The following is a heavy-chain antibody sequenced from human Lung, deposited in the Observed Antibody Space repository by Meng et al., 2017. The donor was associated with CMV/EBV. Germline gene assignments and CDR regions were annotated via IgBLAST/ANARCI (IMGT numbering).Heavy chain of an antibody. CDR1: GFTFSGYA. Sequence: GESLKISCAASGFTFSGYAMHWVRQAPGKGLEWVSFLRYDGSNKHYADSVKGRLTISRDNSENTLYLQMNSLRPEDTAVYYCAKTGSGSYVDSWGQGTLVTVSS. CDR2: LRYDGSNK. CDR3: AKTGSGSYVDS. V-gene: IGHV3-30*02. J-gene: IGHJ4*02. D-gene: IGHD1-26*01.